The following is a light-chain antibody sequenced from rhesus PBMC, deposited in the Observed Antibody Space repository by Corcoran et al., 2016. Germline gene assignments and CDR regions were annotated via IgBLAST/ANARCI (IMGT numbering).Light chain of an antibody. CDR2: GAS. CDR3: QQYSNWPLT. V-gene: IGKV3S9*01. CDR1: QSVSSS. Sequence: ELVMTQSPATLSLSPGERATLSCRASQSVSSSVAWYQQKPSQAPRLLIYGASSRATGIPDRFSGSGSGKDFTLNISSLEPEDFAVYYCQQYSNWPLTFGGGTKVEIK. J-gene: IGKJ4*01.